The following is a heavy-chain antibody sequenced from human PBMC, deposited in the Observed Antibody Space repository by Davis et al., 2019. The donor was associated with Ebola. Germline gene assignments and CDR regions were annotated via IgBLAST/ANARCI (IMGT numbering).Heavy chain of an antibody. J-gene: IGHJ4*02. CDR1: GGSISSYY. V-gene: IGHV4-39*07. Sequence: PSETLSLTCTVSGGSISSYYWGWIRQPPGKGLEWIGSIYHSGSTYYNPSLKSRVTISVDTSKNQFSLKLSSVTAADTAVYYCARDRIAAASSDWGQGTLVTVSS. CDR3: ARDRIAAASSD. D-gene: IGHD6-13*01. CDR2: IYHSGST.